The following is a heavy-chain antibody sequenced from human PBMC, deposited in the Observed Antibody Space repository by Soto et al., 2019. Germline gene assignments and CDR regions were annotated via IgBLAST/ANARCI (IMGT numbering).Heavy chain of an antibody. J-gene: IGHJ3*02. Sequence: QVQLVESGGGVVQPGRSLRLSCAASGFTFRRHGMHWVRQAPGKGLEWVAAIWSDGSNKYYADSVRGRFTISRDNSKNMMFVQMDGLRVEDTAIYYCARDGVDGDHDAFDIWGQGTMVTVSS. V-gene: IGHV3-33*01. CDR2: IWSDGSNK. D-gene: IGHD4-17*01. CDR3: ARDGVDGDHDAFDI. CDR1: GFTFRRHG.